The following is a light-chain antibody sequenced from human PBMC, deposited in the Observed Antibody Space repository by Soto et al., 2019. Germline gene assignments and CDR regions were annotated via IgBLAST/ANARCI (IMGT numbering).Light chain of an antibody. CDR2: DVS. CDR3: FSYAGSRV. J-gene: IGLJ3*02. V-gene: IGLV2-11*01. CDR1: SSDVGAYNY. Sequence: QSALTQPASVSGSPGQSITISCTGTSSDVGAYNYVSWYQQHPGKAPKLMIYDVSKRPSGVPDRFSGSKSGNTASLTISGLQAEDEANYYCFSYAGSRVFGGGTQLTVL.